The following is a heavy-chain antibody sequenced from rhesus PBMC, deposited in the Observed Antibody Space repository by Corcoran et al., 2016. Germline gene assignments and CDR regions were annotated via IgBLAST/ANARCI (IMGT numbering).Heavy chain of an antibody. J-gene: IGHJ4*01. CDR3: AAYSSGWSFLDY. V-gene: IGHV4-143*01. CDR1: GGSISGDYY. D-gene: IGHD6S26*01. CDR2: IYGNSAST. Sequence: QVQLQESGPGLVQPSETLSLTCTVSGGSISGDYYWSWLRQPPGKGLECIGGIYGNSASTYYNPSLKSRVTISKDTSKNQFSLKLSSVTAADTAVYYCAAYSSGWSFLDYWGQGVLVTVSS.